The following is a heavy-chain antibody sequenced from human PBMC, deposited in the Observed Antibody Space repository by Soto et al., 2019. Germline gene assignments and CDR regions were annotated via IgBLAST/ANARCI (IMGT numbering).Heavy chain of an antibody. CDR3: ARVGYTSGWNPFDY. Sequence: QVQLVESGGGVVQPGRSLRISCAASGFTFSTYGMHWVRQAPGKGLEWVAVIWYDGSNKYYADSVKGRFTISRDNSKNTLYLQMNSLRAEDTAVYYCARVGYTSGWNPFDYGGQGTLVTVSS. CDR2: IWYDGSNK. D-gene: IGHD6-19*01. J-gene: IGHJ4*02. CDR1: GFTFSTYG. V-gene: IGHV3-33*01.